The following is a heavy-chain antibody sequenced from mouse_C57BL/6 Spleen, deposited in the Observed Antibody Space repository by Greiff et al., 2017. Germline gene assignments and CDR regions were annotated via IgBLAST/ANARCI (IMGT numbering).Heavy chain of an antibody. CDR3: ARGLIDDANYEGYYYAMDY. D-gene: IGHD1-1*01. CDR1: GYTFTSYW. CDR2: IDPNSGGT. V-gene: IGHV1-72*01. J-gene: IGHJ4*01. Sequence: QVQLQQPGAELVKPGASVKLSCKASGYTFTSYWMHWVKQRPGRGLEWIGRIDPNSGGTKYNEKFKSKATLTVDKPSSTAYMQLSSLTSEDSAVYYCARGLIDDANYEGYYYAMDYWGQGTSVTVSS.